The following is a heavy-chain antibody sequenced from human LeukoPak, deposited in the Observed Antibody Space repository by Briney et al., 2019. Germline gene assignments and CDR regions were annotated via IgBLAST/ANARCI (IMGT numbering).Heavy chain of an antibody. CDR1: GFTFSSYA. Sequence: GGSLRLSCAASGFTFSSYAMSWVRQAPGKGLEWVSAISGSGGSTYYADSVKGRFTISRDNAKNSLYLQMNSLRAEDTAVYYCAGGIAVAGKDWGQGTLVTVSS. D-gene: IGHD6-19*01. CDR3: AGGIAVAGKD. J-gene: IGHJ4*02. CDR2: ISGSGGST. V-gene: IGHV3-23*01.